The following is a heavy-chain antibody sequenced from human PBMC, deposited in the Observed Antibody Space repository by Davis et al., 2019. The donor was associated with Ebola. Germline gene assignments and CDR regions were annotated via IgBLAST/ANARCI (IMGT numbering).Heavy chain of an antibody. V-gene: IGHV1-58*02. D-gene: IGHD6-13*01. CDR1: GFTFTSST. J-gene: IGHJ4*02. CDR3: AREAAASYYFDY. Sequence: SVKVSCKASGFTFTSSTMQWVRQARGQRLEWIGWIVVGSGNTNYAQKFQERVTITRDMSTSTVYMELSSLRSEDTAVYYCAREAAASYYFDYWGQGTLVTVSS. CDR2: IVVGSGNT.